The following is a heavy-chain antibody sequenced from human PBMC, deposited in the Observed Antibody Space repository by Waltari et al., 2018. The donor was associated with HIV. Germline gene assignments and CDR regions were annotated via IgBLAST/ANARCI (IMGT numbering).Heavy chain of an antibody. J-gene: IGHJ4*02. CDR2: ISSNGGST. Sequence: EVQLVESGGGLVQPGGSLRLSCAASGFTFSSYAMHWVRQAPGKGLEYVSAISSNGGSTYYANSVKGRFTISRDNSKNTLYLQMGSLRAEDMAVYYCARAARYYDILTGYWVDYFDYWGQGTLVTVSS. CDR3: ARAARYYDILTGYWVDYFDY. V-gene: IGHV3-64*01. D-gene: IGHD3-9*01. CDR1: GFTFSSYA.